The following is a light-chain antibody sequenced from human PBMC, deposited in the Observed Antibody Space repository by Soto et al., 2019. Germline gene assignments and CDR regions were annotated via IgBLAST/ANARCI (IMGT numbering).Light chain of an antibody. J-gene: IGKJ4*01. CDR1: QSVGGY. CDR3: QQRSNWPPALT. Sequence: EIVLTQSPATLSLSPGERATLSCRASQSVGGYLAWYQQKPGQAPRLLIYDASNRATGIPARFSGSGSGTDFTLTISSLEPEDFAVYYCQQRSNWPPALTFGGGTKVDIK. V-gene: IGKV3-11*01. CDR2: DAS.